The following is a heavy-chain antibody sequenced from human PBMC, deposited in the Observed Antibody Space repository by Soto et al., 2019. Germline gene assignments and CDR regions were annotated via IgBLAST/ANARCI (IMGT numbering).Heavy chain of an antibody. Sequence: EVQLLESGGGLVQPGGSLRLSCAAPGFTFSSYAMSWVRQPPGKGLEWVSAISGSGGSTYYADSVKGRFTISRDNSKNTLYLQMNSLRAEDTAVYYCAKAVGYCSSTSCYFRYYYMDVWGKGTTVTVSS. CDR2: ISGSGGST. CDR1: GFTFSSYA. V-gene: IGHV3-23*01. CDR3: AKAVGYCSSTSCYFRYYYMDV. D-gene: IGHD2-2*01. J-gene: IGHJ6*03.